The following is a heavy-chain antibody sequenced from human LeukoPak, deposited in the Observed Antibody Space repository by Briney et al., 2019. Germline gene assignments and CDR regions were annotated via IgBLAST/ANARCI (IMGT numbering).Heavy chain of an antibody. CDR2: IYHSGST. CDR3: AREETKDAFDI. Sequence: ASETLSLTCTVSGGSISSGGYYWSWIRQPPGKGLEWIGYIYHSGSTYYNPSLKSRVTISVDRSKNQFSLKLSSVTAADTAVYYCAREETKDAFDIWGQGTMVTVSS. V-gene: IGHV4-30-2*01. D-gene: IGHD5-24*01. CDR1: GGSISSGGYY. J-gene: IGHJ3*02.